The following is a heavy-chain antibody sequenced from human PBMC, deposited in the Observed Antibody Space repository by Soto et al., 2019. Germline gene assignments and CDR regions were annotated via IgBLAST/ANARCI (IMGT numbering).Heavy chain of an antibody. V-gene: IGHV4-31*03. Sequence: PSETLSLTCTVSGGSISSGGYYWSWIRRHPGKGLEWIGYIYYSGSTYYNPSLKSRVTISVDTSKNQFSLKLSSVTAADTAAYYCASSRYDFWSGYSFSWFDPWGQGTLVTVSS. CDR1: GGSISSGGYY. CDR2: IYYSGST. CDR3: ASSRYDFWSGYSFSWFDP. J-gene: IGHJ5*02. D-gene: IGHD3-3*01.